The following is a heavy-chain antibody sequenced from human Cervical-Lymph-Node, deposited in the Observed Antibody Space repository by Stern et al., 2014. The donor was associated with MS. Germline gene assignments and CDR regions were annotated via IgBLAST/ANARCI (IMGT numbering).Heavy chain of an antibody. CDR2: ISDDGSKK. CDR1: GFTFSSSA. D-gene: IGHD3-10*01. Sequence: VQLVESGGGVVQPGRSLRLSCAASGFTFSSSAMHWVRQAPGKGLEGVAVISDDGSKKSYPDSVKGRCTISRDNSKNTLFLQMNSLRAEDTAVHYCARERGVAFDYWGQGTLVTVSS. CDR3: ARERGVAFDY. J-gene: IGHJ4*02. V-gene: IGHV3-30-3*01.